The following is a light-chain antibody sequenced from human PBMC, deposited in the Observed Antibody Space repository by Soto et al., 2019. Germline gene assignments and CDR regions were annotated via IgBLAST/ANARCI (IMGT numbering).Light chain of an antibody. CDR1: ESVSSSY. CDR3: QQYGSSPPWT. V-gene: IGKV3-20*01. J-gene: IGKJ1*01. Sequence: EIVLTQSPGTLSLSPGERATLSCRASESVSSSYLAWYQQKPGQAPRLLIFGASSRATGTPDRFSGSGSGTDFTLTLRRLEPEDFAVYYCQQYGSSPPWTFGQGTEVEIK. CDR2: GAS.